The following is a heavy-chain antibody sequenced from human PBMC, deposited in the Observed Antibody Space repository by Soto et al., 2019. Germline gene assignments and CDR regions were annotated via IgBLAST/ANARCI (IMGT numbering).Heavy chain of an antibody. CDR1: GYTFTSYD. V-gene: IGHV1-8*01. CDR2: MNPNSGNT. Sequence: ASVKVSCKASGYTFTSYDINWVRQATGQGLEWMGWMNPNSGNTGYAQKFQGRVTMTRNTSISTAYMELSSLRSEDTAVYYCARGMSAVLRFWYYTDVWGKGTTVTVSS. CDR3: ARGMSAVLRFWYYTDV. D-gene: IGHD3-3*01. J-gene: IGHJ6*03.